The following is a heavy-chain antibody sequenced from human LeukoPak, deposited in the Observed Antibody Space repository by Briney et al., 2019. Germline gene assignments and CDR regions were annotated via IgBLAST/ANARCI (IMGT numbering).Heavy chain of an antibody. CDR3: ARAETYSSGWYDPFFDY. J-gene: IGHJ4*02. Sequence: PSETLSLTCTVSTYSISSGYYWGWIRRPPRKGLEWIGSIYHSGSSYYNPSLKSRVTISVDTSKNQFSLKLRSVTAADTAVYHCARAETYSSGWYDPFFDYRGQGTLVTVST. V-gene: IGHV4-38-2*02. CDR1: TYSISSGYY. D-gene: IGHD6-19*01. CDR2: IYHSGSS.